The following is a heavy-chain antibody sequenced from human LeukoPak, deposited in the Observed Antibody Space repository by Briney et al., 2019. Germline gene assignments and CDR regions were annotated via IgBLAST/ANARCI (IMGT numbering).Heavy chain of an antibody. J-gene: IGHJ4*02. Sequence: GGSLRLSCAASGFTFDDYTMHWVRQAPGKGLEWVSLISWDGGSTYYADSVKGRFTISRDNAKNSLYLQMNSLRAEDTAVYYCARATGWFQAFDYWGQGTLVTVSS. CDR3: ARATGWFQAFDY. CDR1: GFTFDDYT. V-gene: IGHV3-43*01. CDR2: ISWDGGST. D-gene: IGHD6-19*01.